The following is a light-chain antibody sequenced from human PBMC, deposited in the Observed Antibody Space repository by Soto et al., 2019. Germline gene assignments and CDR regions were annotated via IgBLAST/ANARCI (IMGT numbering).Light chain of an antibody. CDR1: QSVSSSY. CDR2: GAS. CDR3: QQYGSSLGVT. Sequence: ETVLTQSPGTLSLSPGERATLSCRASQSVSSSYLAWYQQKPGQAPRLLIYGASSRATGIPDRFSGSGSGTDFTLTISRLEPEDFAVYYCQQYGSSLGVTFGGGTKVEIK. V-gene: IGKV3-20*01. J-gene: IGKJ4*01.